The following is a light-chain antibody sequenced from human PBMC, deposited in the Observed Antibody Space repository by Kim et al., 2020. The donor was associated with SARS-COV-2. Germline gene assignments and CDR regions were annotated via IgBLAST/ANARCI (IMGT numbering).Light chain of an antibody. CDR2: EVS. V-gene: IGKV2-24*01. CDR1: QSLVQSNGHTY. J-gene: IGKJ4*01. CDR3: AQTTQYPLT. Sequence: QPSTISCRSSQSLVQSNGHTYLSWLQQRTGQPPRLLMYEVSERFSGVTDRFSGSGTGTDFTLKISRVEAEDVGIYYCAQTTQYPLTFGRGTKLEI.